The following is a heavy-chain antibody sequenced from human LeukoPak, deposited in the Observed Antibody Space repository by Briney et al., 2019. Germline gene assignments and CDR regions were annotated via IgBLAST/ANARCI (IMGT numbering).Heavy chain of an antibody. CDR1: GFTVSSNY. V-gene: IGHV3-23*01. CDR2: ISGSGEST. J-gene: IGHJ4*02. Sequence: GGSLRLSCAASGFTVSSNYMSWVRQAPGKGLEWVSAISGSGESTDYADSVKGRFTISRDNSKNTVYLQMNSLRAEDAAVYYCAKGRGADCCGDCYSRILDYWGQGTLVTVSS. CDR3: AKGRGADCCGDCYSRILDY. D-gene: IGHD2-21*02.